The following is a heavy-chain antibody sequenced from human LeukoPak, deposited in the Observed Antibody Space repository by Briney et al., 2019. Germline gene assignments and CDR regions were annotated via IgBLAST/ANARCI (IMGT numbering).Heavy chain of an antibody. D-gene: IGHD3-3*01. CDR1: GGSISSSSYY. CDR2: IYYSGST. J-gene: IGHJ4*02. V-gene: IGHV4-39*01. Sequence: PSETLSLTCTVSGGSISSSSYYWGWIRQPPGKGLEWIGSIYYSGSTYYNPSLKSRVTISVDTSKNQFSLKLSFVTAADTAVYYCASYDFWSGYFGYWGQGTPVTVSS. CDR3: ASYDFWSGYFGY.